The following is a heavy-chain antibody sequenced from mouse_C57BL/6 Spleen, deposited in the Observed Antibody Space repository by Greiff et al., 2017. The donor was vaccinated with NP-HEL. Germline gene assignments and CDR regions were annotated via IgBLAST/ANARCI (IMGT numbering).Heavy chain of an antibody. Sequence: LVESGASVKISCKASGYAFSSYWMNWGKQRPGKGLEWIGQIYPGDGDTNYNGKFKGKATLTADKSSSTAYMQLSSLTSEDSAVYFCARGDYGSRAADYWGQGTTLTVSS. CDR3: ARGDYGSRAADY. CDR2: IYPGDGDT. V-gene: IGHV1-80*01. J-gene: IGHJ2*01. D-gene: IGHD1-1*01. CDR1: GYAFSSYW.